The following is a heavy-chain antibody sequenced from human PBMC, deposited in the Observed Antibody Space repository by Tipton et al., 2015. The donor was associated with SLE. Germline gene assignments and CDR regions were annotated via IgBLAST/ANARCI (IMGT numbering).Heavy chain of an antibody. J-gene: IGHJ3*02. CDR2: MYYSGTT. CDR3: ASDGGGYGSFDI. CDR1: GGSIRSSSYY. V-gene: IGHV4-39*07. Sequence: LRLSCTVSGGSIRSSSYYWGWIRQPPGKGLEWIGSMYYSGTTYYNPSLKSRVTVSIDTPNNQFSLNLTSVTAADTAVYYCASDGGGYGSFDIWGHGTVVTVSS. D-gene: IGHD3-22*01.